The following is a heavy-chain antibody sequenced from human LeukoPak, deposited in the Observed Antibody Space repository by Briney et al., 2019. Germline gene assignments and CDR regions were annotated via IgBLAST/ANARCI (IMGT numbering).Heavy chain of an antibody. V-gene: IGHV3-23*01. J-gene: IGHJ6*04. Sequence: GGSLRLSCAVSGFTFDDYGMSWVRQAPGKGLEWVSAISGSGGSTYYADSVKGRFTISRDNAKNSLYLQMNSLRAEDTAVYYCAELGITMIGGVWGKGTTVTISS. CDR2: ISGSGGST. CDR3: AELGITMIGGV. CDR1: GFTFDDYG. D-gene: IGHD3-10*02.